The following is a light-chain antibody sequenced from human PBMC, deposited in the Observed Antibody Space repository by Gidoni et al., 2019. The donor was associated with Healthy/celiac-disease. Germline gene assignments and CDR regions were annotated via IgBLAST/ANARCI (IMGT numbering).Light chain of an antibody. CDR3: QQYNSYWVT. CDR1: QSISSW. Sequence: DIQMTQYPSTLSASVGDRVTITCRASQSISSWLAWYQQKPGKAPKLLIYKASSLESGVPSRFSGSGSGTEFTLTISSLQPDDFATYYCQQYNSYWVTFGGGTKVEIK. J-gene: IGKJ4*01. CDR2: KAS. V-gene: IGKV1-5*03.